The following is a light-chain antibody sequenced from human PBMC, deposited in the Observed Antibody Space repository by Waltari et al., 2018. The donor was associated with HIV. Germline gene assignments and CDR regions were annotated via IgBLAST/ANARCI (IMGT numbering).Light chain of an antibody. CDR1: SSAVGGYNY. V-gene: IGLV2-11*01. CDR3: CSYGGSYTSV. CDR2: DVN. J-gene: IGLJ2*01. Sequence: QSALTQPRSVSGSPGQSVTISCTGTSSAVGGYNYVSWYQQHPGKAPKLIIYDVNNRPSGVPDRFSGSKSGNTASLTIAWLQAEDEADYYCCSYGGSYTSVFGGGTQLTVL.